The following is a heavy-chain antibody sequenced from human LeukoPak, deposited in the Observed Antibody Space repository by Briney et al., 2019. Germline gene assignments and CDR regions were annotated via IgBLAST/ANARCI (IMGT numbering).Heavy chain of an antibody. J-gene: IGHJ4*02. D-gene: IGHD3-22*01. CDR2: IIPIFGTA. V-gene: IGHV1-69*13. CDR1: GGTFSSYA. Sequence: GASVKVSCKASGGTFSSYAISWVRQAPGQGLEWMGGIIPIFGTANYAQKFQGRVTITADESTSTAYMELSSLRSEDTAVYYCASTPPYYYDSSGYYPMGYFDYWGQGTLVTVSS. CDR3: ASTPPYYYDSSGYYPMGYFDY.